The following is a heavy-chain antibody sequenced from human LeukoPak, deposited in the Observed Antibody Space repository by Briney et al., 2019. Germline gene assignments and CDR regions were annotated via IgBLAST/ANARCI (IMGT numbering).Heavy chain of an antibody. CDR2: INYSGST. CDR1: GGSIGSYY. D-gene: IGHD6-19*01. Sequence: KPSETLSLTCTVSGGSIGSYYWSWIRQPPGKRLEWIGYINYSGSTNYNPSLKSRVTISVDTSKNQFSLNLSSVTAADTAVYYCARDLLSTAGYFDYWGQGTLVTVSS. V-gene: IGHV4-59*01. CDR3: ARDLLSTAGYFDY. J-gene: IGHJ4*02.